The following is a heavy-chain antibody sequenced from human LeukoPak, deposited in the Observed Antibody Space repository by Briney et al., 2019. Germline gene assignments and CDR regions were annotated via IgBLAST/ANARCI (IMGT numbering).Heavy chain of an antibody. Sequence: ASVKVSFKASGGTFSSYAISWVRQAPGQGLEWMGGIIPIFGTATYAQNFQGRVTITADESTSTAYMELSSLRSEDTAVYYCARVPRIAVNWFDPWGQGTLVTVSS. CDR2: IIPIFGTA. D-gene: IGHD6-19*01. V-gene: IGHV1-69*13. CDR3: ARVPRIAVNWFDP. J-gene: IGHJ5*02. CDR1: GGTFSSYA.